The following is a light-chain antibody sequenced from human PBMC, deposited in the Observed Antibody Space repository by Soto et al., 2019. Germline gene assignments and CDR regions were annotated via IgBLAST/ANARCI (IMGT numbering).Light chain of an antibody. V-gene: IGLV1-40*01. J-gene: IGLJ1*01. CDR1: SSNIGAGYD. CDR3: QSYDSSLSGSNL. Sequence: QSVLTQPPSVSGAPGQRVTISCTGSSSNIGAGYDVHWYQQLPGTAPKLLIYGNSNRPSGVPDRFSGSKSDTSASLAITGLQAEDEADYYCQSYDSSLSGSNLFGTGTKVTVL. CDR2: GNS.